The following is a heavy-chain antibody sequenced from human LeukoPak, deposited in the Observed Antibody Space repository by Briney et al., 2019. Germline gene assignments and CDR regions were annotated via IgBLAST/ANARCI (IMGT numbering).Heavy chain of an antibody. CDR1: GVTFSSSW. Sequence: PGWSLRLSCAASGVTFSSSWMSWARQAPGKGLEWVASIKQDGSEKYYVDFVKGRFSISRDNAKNSLYLQMNSLGADDTAVYYCAGGTGMDVWGQGTTVTVSS. CDR2: IKQDGSEK. V-gene: IGHV3-7*05. J-gene: IGHJ6*02. D-gene: IGHD1-1*01. CDR3: AGGTGMDV.